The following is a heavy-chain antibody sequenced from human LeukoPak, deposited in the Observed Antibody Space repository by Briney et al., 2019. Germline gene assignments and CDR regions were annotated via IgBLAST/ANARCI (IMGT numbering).Heavy chain of an antibody. CDR1: GFTYNEYY. D-gene: IGHD2-2*01. CDR3: RAFIYCYATSCYGRALYGMDV. Sequence: GGSLRLSCAASGFTYNEYYMDWIRQAPGKGLEWISYISTTVDTVYYADSVKGRFTVSRDNAQKSLYLQMNSLRAEDTAVYYARAFIYCYATSCYGRALYGMDVWGQGTAVTVSS. J-gene: IGHJ6*02. CDR2: ISTTVDTV. V-gene: IGHV3-11*01.